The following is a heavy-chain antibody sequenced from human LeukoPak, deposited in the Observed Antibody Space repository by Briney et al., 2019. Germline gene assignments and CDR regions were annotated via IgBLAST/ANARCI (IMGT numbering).Heavy chain of an antibody. CDR2: IIPILETP. D-gene: IGHD3-22*01. CDR3: AGGATDDRDWFDP. CDR1: GGTFSSDP. V-gene: IGHV1-69*01. Sequence: SVRVSCKASGGTFSSDPINWVRQAPGQGPEWMGGIIPILETPDYAQRFQGKVTITADESTSTAYLELSSLRSEDTAVYFCAGGATDDRDWFDPWGQGTLVTVSS. J-gene: IGHJ5*02.